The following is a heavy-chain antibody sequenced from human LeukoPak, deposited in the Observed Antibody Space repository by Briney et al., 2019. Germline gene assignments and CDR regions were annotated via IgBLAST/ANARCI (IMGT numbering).Heavy chain of an antibody. CDR1: GGSISSYY. CDR3: AREGKAYYDSSSPIDI. J-gene: IGHJ3*02. Sequence: SETLSLTCTVSGGSISSYYWSWIRQPAGKGLEWIGRIYTSGSTNYNPSLKSRVTISVDTSKNQFSLKLSSVTAADTAVYYCAREGKAYYDSSSPIDIWGQGTMVTVSS. V-gene: IGHV4-4*07. CDR2: IYTSGST. D-gene: IGHD3-22*01.